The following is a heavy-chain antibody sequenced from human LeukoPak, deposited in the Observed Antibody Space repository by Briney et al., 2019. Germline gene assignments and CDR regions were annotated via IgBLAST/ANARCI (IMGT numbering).Heavy chain of an antibody. CDR1: GYTFTSYD. D-gene: IGHD4-17*01. V-gene: IGHV1-8*01. CDR2: MNPNSGNT. CDR3: ARVLLQDYGDYSEVYFDY. Sequence: ASVKVSCKASGYTFTSYDINWVRQATGQGLEWMGWMNPNSGNTGYAQKFQGRVTMTRDMSTSTVYMELSSLRSEDTAVYYCARVLLQDYGDYSEVYFDYWGQGTLVTVSS. J-gene: IGHJ4*02.